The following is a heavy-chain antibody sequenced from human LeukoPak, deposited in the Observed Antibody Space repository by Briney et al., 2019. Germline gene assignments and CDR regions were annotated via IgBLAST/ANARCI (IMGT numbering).Heavy chain of an antibody. Sequence: PSETLSLTCTVSGGSISSYYWSWIRQPPGKGLEWIGYIYYSGGTNYNPSPKSRVTISVDTSKNQFSLKLSSVTAADTAVYYCARAAGYYGSGSYFRLYYFDYWGQGTLVTVSS. CDR2: IYYSGGT. D-gene: IGHD3-10*01. CDR3: ARAAGYYGSGSYFRLYYFDY. CDR1: GGSISSYY. J-gene: IGHJ4*02. V-gene: IGHV4-59*01.